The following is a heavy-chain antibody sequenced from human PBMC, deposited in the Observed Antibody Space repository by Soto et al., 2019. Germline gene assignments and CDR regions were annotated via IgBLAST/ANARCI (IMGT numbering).Heavy chain of an antibody. J-gene: IGHJ4*02. CDR2: INPNSGGT. CDR3: ARAFGGGFWSGYDFDY. V-gene: IGHV1-2*04. CDR1: GYTFTGYY. Sequence: GASVKVSCKASGYTFTGYYMHWVRQAPGQGLEWMGWINPNSGGTNYAQKFQGWVTMTRDTSISTAYMELSRLRSDDTAVYYCARAFGGGFWSGYDFDYWGQGTLVTVSS. D-gene: IGHD3-3*01.